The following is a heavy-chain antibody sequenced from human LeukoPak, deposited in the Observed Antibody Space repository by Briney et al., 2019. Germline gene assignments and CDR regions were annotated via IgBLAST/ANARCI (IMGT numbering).Heavy chain of an antibody. V-gene: IGHV3-49*04. J-gene: IGHJ6*02. CDR2: IRSKAYDGTI. CDR1: GFTFGHYA. CDR3: TRHGGFRKRYDNSNYYYYYGMDV. D-gene: IGHD4-11*01. Sequence: GGSLRLSCTASGFTFGHYAMSWVRQAPGKGLEWVGFIRSKAYDGTIEYAASVEGRLTISRDDSKSIAYLEMNSLKTEDTAVYYCTRHGGFRKRYDNSNYYYYYGMDVWGQGTTVTVSS.